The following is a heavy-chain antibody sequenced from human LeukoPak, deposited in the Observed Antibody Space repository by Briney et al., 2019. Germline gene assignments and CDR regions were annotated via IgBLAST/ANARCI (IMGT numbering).Heavy chain of an antibody. J-gene: IGHJ4*02. CDR3: ATSIPPGLY. V-gene: IGHV3-23*01. CDR1: RFTFSSYA. D-gene: IGHD2-2*02. Sequence: GRSLRLSCAASRFTFSSYAMSWVRQAPGKGLEWVSAISDSGGSTYYADSVKGRFTISRDNSKNTLYLQMNSLRAEDTAVYYCATSIPPGLYWGQGTLVTVSS. CDR2: ISDSGGST.